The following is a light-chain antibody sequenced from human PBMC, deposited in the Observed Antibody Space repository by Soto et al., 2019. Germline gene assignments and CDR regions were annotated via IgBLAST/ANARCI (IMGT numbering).Light chain of an antibody. CDR2: EGS. CDR1: SSDVGSYNL. V-gene: IGLV2-23*01. Sequence: QSVLTQPASVSGSPGQSITISCTGTSSDVGSYNLVSWYQQHSGKAPKLMIYEGSKRPSGVSNRFSGSKSGNTASLTIPGLQAEDEADYYCCSYAGSSTYVFGTGTKVTAL. J-gene: IGLJ1*01. CDR3: CSYAGSSTYV.